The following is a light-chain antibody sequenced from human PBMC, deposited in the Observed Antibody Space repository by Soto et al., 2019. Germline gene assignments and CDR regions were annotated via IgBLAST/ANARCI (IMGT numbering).Light chain of an antibody. J-gene: IGLJ3*02. CDR3: SAFTSSNTWV. CDR2: EVT. CDR1: GSDFGAYNY. V-gene: IGLV2-14*01. Sequence: QSALTQPASVSGSPGQSITISCTGTGSDFGAYNYVSWCQQHPGKAPKLMIYEVTNRPSGVSDRFSGSKSGNTASLTISGLQAEDEADYYCSAFTSSNTWVFGGGTKLTVL.